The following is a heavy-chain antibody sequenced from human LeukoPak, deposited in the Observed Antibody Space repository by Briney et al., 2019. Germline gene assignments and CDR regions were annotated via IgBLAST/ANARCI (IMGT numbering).Heavy chain of an antibody. D-gene: IGHD1-1*01. J-gene: IGHJ4*02. CDR3: ARGQQLDY. CDR2: IYYSGSA. CDR1: GGSMSSNY. Sequence: SETLSLTCTVSGGSMSSNYWSWIRQPPGKGLEWIGYIYYSGSANYNPSLKSRVTISVDTSKNQFSLRLISVTDADTAVYYCARGQQLDYWGQGLLVTVSS. V-gene: IGHV4-59*01.